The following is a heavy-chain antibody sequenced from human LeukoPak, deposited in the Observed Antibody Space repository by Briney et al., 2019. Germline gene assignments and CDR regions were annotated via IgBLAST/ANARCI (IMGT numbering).Heavy chain of an antibody. Sequence: GGSLRLSCAASGFTFSNYCMSWVRQAPGKGLEWVANIKQDGSDKYYVDSVKGRFTISRDNAENSLYLQMNSLTAEDTAVYYCARILGYGGYDSPFDYWGQGTLVTVSS. CDR1: GFTFSNYC. CDR3: ARILGYGGYDSPFDY. CDR2: IKQDGSDK. J-gene: IGHJ4*02. D-gene: IGHD5-12*01. V-gene: IGHV3-7*01.